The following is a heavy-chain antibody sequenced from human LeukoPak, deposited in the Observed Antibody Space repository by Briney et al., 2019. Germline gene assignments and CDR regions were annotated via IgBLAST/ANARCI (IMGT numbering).Heavy chain of an antibody. J-gene: IGHJ5*02. V-gene: IGHV4-59*08. CDR2: IYYSGNT. CDR1: GDSITRYY. D-gene: IGHD6-13*01. Sequence: PSETLSLTCTVSGDSITRYYWSWIRQPPGKGLEWIGFIYYSGNTNYNPSLKSRVTISVDTSKNQFSLKLSSVTAADTAVYYCARHSVRQQLSPWFDPWGQGTLVTVSS. CDR3: ARHSVRQQLSPWFDP.